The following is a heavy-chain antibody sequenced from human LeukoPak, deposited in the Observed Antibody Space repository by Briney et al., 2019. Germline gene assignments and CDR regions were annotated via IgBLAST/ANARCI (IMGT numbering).Heavy chain of an antibody. J-gene: IGHJ4*02. CDR3: AREGWAQLERRMN. CDR1: GFTFSSYA. CDR2: ISYDGSNK. Sequence: GGSLRLSCAASGFTFSSYAMHWVRQAPGKGLEWVAVISYDGSNKYYADSVKGRFTISRDNSKNTLYLQMNSLRAEDTAVYYCAREGWAQLERRMNWGQGTLVTVPS. D-gene: IGHD1-1*01. V-gene: IGHV3-30*04.